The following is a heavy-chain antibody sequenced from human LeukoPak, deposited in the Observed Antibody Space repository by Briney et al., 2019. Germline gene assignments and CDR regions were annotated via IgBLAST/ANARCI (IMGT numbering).Heavy chain of an antibody. CDR2: IIPIFGTA. D-gene: IGHD6-13*01. V-gene: IGHV1-69*05. CDR1: GGTFSSYA. J-gene: IGHJ4*02. CDR3: ARSRSWYISHSDY. Sequence: SVKVSCKASGGTFSSYAISWVRQAPGQGLEWMGRIIPIFGTANYAQKFQGRVTITTDESTSTAYMELSSLRSEDTAVYYCARSRSWYISHSDYWGLGTLVTVSS.